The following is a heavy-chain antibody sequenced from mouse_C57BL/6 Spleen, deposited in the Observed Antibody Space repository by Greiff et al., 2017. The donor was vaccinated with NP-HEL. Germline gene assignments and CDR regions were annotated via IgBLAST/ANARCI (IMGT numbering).Heavy chain of an antibody. CDR2: ISNGGGST. Sequence: EVQRVESGGGLVQPGGSLKLSCAASGFTFSDYYMYWVRQTPEKRLEWVAYISNGGGSTYYPDTVKGRFTISRDNAKNTLYLQMSRLKSEDTAMYYCARLGSSGYGFDYWGQGTTLTVSS. CDR1: GFTFSDYY. D-gene: IGHD3-2*02. CDR3: ARLGSSGYGFDY. V-gene: IGHV5-12*01. J-gene: IGHJ2*01.